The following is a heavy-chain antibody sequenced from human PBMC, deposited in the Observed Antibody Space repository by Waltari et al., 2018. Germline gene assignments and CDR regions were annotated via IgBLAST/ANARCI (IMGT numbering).Heavy chain of an antibody. Sequence: QVQLVQSGAAVKQPGASVKVSCKASGYTLNAYALSWVRQAPGQGLEWMGWISAYNGDTNYAQKFQGRVTMTTDTSTNTAYMELKNLRSDDTAVYYCAREYNYFDFWGQGSLVTVSS. CDR2: ISAYNGDT. D-gene: IGHD1-20*01. CDR3: AREYNYFDF. CDR1: GYTLNAYA. J-gene: IGHJ4*02. V-gene: IGHV1-18*01.